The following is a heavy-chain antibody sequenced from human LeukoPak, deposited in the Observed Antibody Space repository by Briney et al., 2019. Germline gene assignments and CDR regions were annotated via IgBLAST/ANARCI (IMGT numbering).Heavy chain of an antibody. CDR1: GYTFTGYY. CDR2: INPNSGGT. D-gene: IGHD3-22*01. J-gene: IGHJ1*01. V-gene: IGHV1-2*02. Sequence: ASVKVSCKASGYTFTGYYMHWVRQAPGQGLEWMGWINPNSGGTNYAQKFQGRVTMTRDTSISTAYMELSRLRSDDTAVYYCARIGDSGYYKVEYFQHWGQGTLVTVSS. CDR3: ARIGDSGYYKVEYFQH.